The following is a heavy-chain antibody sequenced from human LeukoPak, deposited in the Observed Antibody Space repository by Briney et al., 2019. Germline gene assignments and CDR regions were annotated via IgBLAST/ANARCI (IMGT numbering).Heavy chain of an antibody. V-gene: IGHV1-2*02. CDR1: GYTFTDYY. J-gene: IGHJ5*02. CDR2: INANSGGT. D-gene: IGHD5-18*01. CDR3: ARGPFRNVDTAMIASRFDP. Sequence: ASVKVSCKASGYTFTDYYIHWVRQAPGQGVEWMGRINANSGGTNYAQKFQGRVTMTRDTSITTAYMELKSLRSDDTAVFYCARGPFRNVDTAMIASRFDPWGQGTLVTVPS.